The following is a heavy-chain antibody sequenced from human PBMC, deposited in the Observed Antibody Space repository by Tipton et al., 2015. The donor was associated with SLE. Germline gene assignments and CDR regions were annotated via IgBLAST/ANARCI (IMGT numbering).Heavy chain of an antibody. D-gene: IGHD6-13*01. Sequence: SLRLSCAASGFTVSSNYMSWVRQAPGKGLEWVSVIYSGGSTYYADSVKGRFTISRDNSKNTLYLQMNSLRAEDTAVYYCARHLGYSSSRGYFDYWGQGTLVTVSS. V-gene: IGHV3-53*01. CDR1: GFTVSSNY. J-gene: IGHJ4*02. CDR2: IYSGGST. CDR3: ARHLGYSSSRGYFDY.